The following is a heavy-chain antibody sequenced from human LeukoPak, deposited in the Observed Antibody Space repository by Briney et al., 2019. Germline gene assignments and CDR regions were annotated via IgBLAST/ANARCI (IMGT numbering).Heavy chain of an antibody. J-gene: IGHJ4*02. CDR3: AKGNGYSYGRYYFDY. CDR2: ITASGGNT. Sequence: GGSLRLSCAASGFTFSSYAMGWVRQAPGKGLEWVSAITASGGNTYYADSVKGRFTISRDNPKNTLYLQVNSLRAEDTAVYYCAKGNGYSYGRYYFDYWGQGTLITVSS. V-gene: IGHV3-23*01. D-gene: IGHD5-18*01. CDR1: GFTFSSYA.